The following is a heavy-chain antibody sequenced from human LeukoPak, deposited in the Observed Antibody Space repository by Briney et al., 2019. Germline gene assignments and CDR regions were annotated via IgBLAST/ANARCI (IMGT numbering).Heavy chain of an antibody. Sequence: GGSLRLSCAASGFTFSSYSMNWVRQAPGKGLEWVSSISSSSSYIYYADSVKGRFTISRDNAKNSLYLPMNSLRAEDTAVYYCASSYDYVWGKFIGAFDIWGQGTMVTVSS. V-gene: IGHV3-21*01. CDR3: ASSYDYVWGKFIGAFDI. CDR1: GFTFSSYS. J-gene: IGHJ3*02. CDR2: ISSSSSYI. D-gene: IGHD3-16*01.